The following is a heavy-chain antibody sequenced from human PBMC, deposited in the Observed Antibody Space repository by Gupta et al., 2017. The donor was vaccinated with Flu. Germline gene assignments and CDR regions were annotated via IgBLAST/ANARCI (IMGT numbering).Heavy chain of an antibody. CDR3: ARGHFWSSSGADNWFNP. CDR1: GYTFTDYY. J-gene: IGHJ5*02. V-gene: IGHV1-2*02. D-gene: IGHD3-3*02. CDR2: VNPNTGGT. Sequence: QVQLVQSGAEVKKPGASVKVSCKASGYTFTDYYIHFMRQAPRQGLECMGWVNPNTGGTNYAQNFQGRVTMTRDTSINTAYMELSRLTPDDTAVYYCARGHFWSSSGADNWFNPWGQGTLVTVSS.